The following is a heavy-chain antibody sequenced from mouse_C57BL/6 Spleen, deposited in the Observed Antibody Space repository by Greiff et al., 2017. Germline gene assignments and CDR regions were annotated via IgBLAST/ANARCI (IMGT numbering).Heavy chain of an antibody. J-gene: IGHJ4*01. Sequence: EVKLVESGGGLVKPGGSLKLSCAASGFNFSDYGMHWVRQAPEKGLEWVAYISSGSSTIYYADTVKGRFTISRDNAKNTLFLQMTSLRSEDTAMYYCARSYGSSYGAMDYWGQGTSVTVFS. CDR3: ARSYGSSYGAMDY. V-gene: IGHV5-17*01. CDR2: ISSGSSTI. CDR1: GFNFSDYG. D-gene: IGHD1-1*01.